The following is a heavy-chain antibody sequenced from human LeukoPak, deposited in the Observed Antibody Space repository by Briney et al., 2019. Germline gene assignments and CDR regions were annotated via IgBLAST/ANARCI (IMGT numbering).Heavy chain of an antibody. CDR2: ISYDGSNK. Sequence: GGSLRLSCAASGFTFSSYAMHWVRQAPGKGLEWVAVISYDGSNKYYADSVKGRFTISRDNSKNTLYLQMNSLRAEDTAVYYCARVYGYYYDSSGYYFDYWGQGTLVTVSS. CDR3: ARVYGYYYDSSGYYFDY. D-gene: IGHD3-22*01. V-gene: IGHV3-30-3*01. CDR1: GFTFSSYA. J-gene: IGHJ4*02.